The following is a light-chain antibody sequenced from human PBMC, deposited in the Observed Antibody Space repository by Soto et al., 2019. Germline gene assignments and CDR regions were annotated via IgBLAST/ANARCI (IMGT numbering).Light chain of an antibody. Sequence: QSVLTQPASVSGSPGQSITISCTGTSSDVGAYNYVSWYQQHPGKAPKLMIYDVSNRPSGISNRFSGSKYGNTASLTISGLQAEDEADYYCSSYTRSRTRVFGTGTKLIVL. CDR1: SSDVGAYNY. J-gene: IGLJ1*01. CDR3: SSYTRSRTRV. V-gene: IGLV2-14*03. CDR2: DVS.